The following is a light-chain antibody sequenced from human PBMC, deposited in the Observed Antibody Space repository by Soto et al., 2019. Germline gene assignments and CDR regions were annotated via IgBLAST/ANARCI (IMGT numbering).Light chain of an antibody. J-gene: IGLJ1*01. Sequence: QLVLTQPASVSGSPGQSITISCTGTSSDVGGYNYVSWYQQHPGKAPKLMIYDVSNRPSGVSNRFSGSKSGNTASLTISGLQAEDELHYYCSSYTSSSTYVFGTGTKLTVL. V-gene: IGLV2-14*01. CDR3: SSYTSSSTYV. CDR1: SSDVGGYNY. CDR2: DVS.